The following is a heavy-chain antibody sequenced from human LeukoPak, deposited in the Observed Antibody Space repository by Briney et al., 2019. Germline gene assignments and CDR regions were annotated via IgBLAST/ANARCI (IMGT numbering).Heavy chain of an antibody. CDR1: GYTFTSYG. D-gene: IGHD5-18*01. Sequence: ASVKVSCKASGYTFTSYGITWVRQAPGQGLEWMGWITTYNGNTNYAQKLQGRVTMTTDTSTSTAYMELRSLRSDDTAIYYCARGRGYSYGHYYYYYMDVWDKGTTVTISS. CDR2: ITTYNGNT. V-gene: IGHV1-18*01. CDR3: ARGRGYSYGHYYYYYMDV. J-gene: IGHJ6*03.